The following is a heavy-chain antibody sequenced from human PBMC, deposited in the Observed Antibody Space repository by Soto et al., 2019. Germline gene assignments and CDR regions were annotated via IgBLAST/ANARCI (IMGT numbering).Heavy chain of an antibody. J-gene: IGHJ5*02. V-gene: IGHV4-59*08. CDR1: GVSISSYY. D-gene: IGHD3-22*01. Sequence: SETLSLTCTVSGVSISSYYWSWIRQPPGKGLEWIGYIYYSGSTNYNPSLKSRVTISVDTSKNQFSLKLSSVTAADTAVYYCARGLNYYYDSSGYYLPWGQGTLVTVSS. CDR2: IYYSGST. CDR3: ARGLNYYYDSSGYYLP.